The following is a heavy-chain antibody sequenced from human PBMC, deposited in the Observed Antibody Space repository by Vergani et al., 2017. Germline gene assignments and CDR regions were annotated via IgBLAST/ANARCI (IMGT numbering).Heavy chain of an antibody. D-gene: IGHD3-9*01. V-gene: IGHV1-2*02. CDR1: GYTFTGYY. CDR3: ARAAVTYYDILTGYYRYRYYYMDV. Sequence: QVQLVQSGAEVKKPGASVKVSCKASGYTFTGYYMHWVRQAPGQGLEWMGWINPNSGGTNYAQKFQGRVTMTRDTSISTAYMELSRLRSDDTAVYYCARAAVTYYDILTGYYRYRYYYMDVWGKGTTVTVSS. CDR2: INPNSGGT. J-gene: IGHJ6*03.